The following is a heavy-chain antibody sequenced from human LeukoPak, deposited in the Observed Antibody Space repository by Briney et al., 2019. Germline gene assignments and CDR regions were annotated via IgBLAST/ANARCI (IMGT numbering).Heavy chain of an antibody. CDR2: ISGDGGST. Sequence: GGSLRLSCAASGFTFDDYAMHWVRQAPGKGLEWVSLISGDGGSTYYADSVKGRFTPSRDNSKNSLYLQMKSLRTEDTALYYCAKIGGSSTWYLEDRYYGMDVWGQGTTVTVSS. V-gene: IGHV3-43*02. CDR3: AKIGGSSTWYLEDRYYGMDV. D-gene: IGHD6-13*01. J-gene: IGHJ6*02. CDR1: GFTFDDYA.